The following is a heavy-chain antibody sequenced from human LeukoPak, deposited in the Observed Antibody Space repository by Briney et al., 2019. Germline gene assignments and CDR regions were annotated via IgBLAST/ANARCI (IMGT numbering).Heavy chain of an antibody. D-gene: IGHD6-13*01. J-gene: IGHJ1*01. Sequence: GSAVKVSCKASGYTFTSYGISWVRQAPGQGREWMGWISDYNGNTNYAQKLQGRVTMTTDTSTSTAYMELRSLRSEDTAVYYCARDKVFWIAAAAGVQHWGQGTLVTVSS. CDR3: ARDKVFWIAAAAGVQH. CDR1: GYTFTSYG. CDR2: ISDYNGNT. V-gene: IGHV1-18*01.